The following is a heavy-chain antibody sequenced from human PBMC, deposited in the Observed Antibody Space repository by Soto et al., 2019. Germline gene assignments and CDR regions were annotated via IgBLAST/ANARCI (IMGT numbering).Heavy chain of an antibody. D-gene: IGHD2-15*01. Sequence: QVQLVQSGAEVKKPGSSVKVSCKASGGTFSSYAISWVRQAPGQGLEWMGGIIPIFGTANYAQKFQGRVTITADESTGTAYMEPSSLRAEDTAVYYCAREEDTLGWFDPWGQGTLVTVSS. CDR3: AREEDTLGWFDP. V-gene: IGHV1-69*12. CDR1: GGTFSSYA. J-gene: IGHJ5*02. CDR2: IIPIFGTA.